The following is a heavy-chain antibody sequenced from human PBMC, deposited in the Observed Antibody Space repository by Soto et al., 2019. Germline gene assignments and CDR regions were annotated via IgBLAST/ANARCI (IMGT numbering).Heavy chain of an antibody. CDR1: GGSISNAAYS. CDR3: ARERVGYGRFDS. V-gene: IGHV4-30-2*01. Sequence: PSETLSLTCTVSGGSISNAAYSWSWIRQPPGKGLEWIGYIYPSGMPFYNPSLRSRVTISIDRSNDQFSLNLKSVTAADTAVYYCARERVGYGRFDSWGQVPLVTVSS. J-gene: IGHJ4*02. CDR2: IYPSGMP. D-gene: IGHD5-18*01.